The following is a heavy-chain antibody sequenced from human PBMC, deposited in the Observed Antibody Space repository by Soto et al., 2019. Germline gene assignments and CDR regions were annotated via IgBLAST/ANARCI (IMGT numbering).Heavy chain of an antibody. J-gene: IGHJ5*02. CDR1: GFTFSSYG. D-gene: IGHD5-12*01. V-gene: IGHV3-33*06. CDR2: IWYDESNK. CDR3: AKDNVLSDGGNNDALDP. Sequence: QVQLVESGGGVVQPGRYMRLSCAASGFTFSSYGMHWVRQAPGKGLEWVAVIWYDESNKYYADSVKGRFTISRDNSKNTLYLHKNSVKGRETAVYYCAKDNVLSDGGNNDALDPWGQRTLVTVSS.